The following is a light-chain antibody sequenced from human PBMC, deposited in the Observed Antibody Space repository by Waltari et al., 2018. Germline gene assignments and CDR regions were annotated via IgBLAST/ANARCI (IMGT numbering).Light chain of an antibody. CDR3: QQNRNWPFT. CDR2: GAS. J-gene: IGKJ4*01. CDR1: QSVSSS. Sequence: EIVMTQSPATLSLSPGERATLSCRASQSVSSSLAWYQQKPGQAPRLLIYGASSRATGIQERLSGRGSGTESTFTTGSLEPEDVEVYYGQQNRNWPFTSGGGTKGESK. V-gene: IGKV3-15*01.